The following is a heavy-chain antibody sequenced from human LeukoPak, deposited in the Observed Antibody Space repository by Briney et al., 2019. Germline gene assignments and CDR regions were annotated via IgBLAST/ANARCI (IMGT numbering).Heavy chain of an antibody. D-gene: IGHD2-15*01. CDR2: INHSGST. CDR1: SGSFSGYY. Sequence: PSETLSLTCAVYSGSFSGYYWSWIRQPPGKGLEWIGEINHSGSTDYNPSLKSRVTISVDKSKNQFSLRLSSVTAADTAVYYCARDSCSGGSCYFDYWGQGTLVTVSS. J-gene: IGHJ4*02. V-gene: IGHV4-34*01. CDR3: ARDSCSGGSCYFDY.